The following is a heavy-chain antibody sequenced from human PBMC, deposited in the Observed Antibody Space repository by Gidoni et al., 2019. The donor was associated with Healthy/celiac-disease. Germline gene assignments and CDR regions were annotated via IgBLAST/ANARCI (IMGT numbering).Heavy chain of an antibody. CDR3: ARDYADFNPFDY. J-gene: IGHJ4*02. D-gene: IGHD3-3*01. V-gene: IGHV3-21*01. Sequence: EVQLVESGGGLVTPGGSLRLSCAASGFTFSSYSMHWVRQAPGKGLEWVSSISSSSSYIYYADSVKGRFTISRDNAKNSLYLQMNSLRAEDTAVYYCARDYADFNPFDYWGQGTLVTVSS. CDR1: GFTFSSYS. CDR2: ISSSSSYI.